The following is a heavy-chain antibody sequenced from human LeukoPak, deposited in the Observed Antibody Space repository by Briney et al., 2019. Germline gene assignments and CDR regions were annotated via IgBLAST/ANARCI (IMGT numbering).Heavy chain of an antibody. CDR3: ARGVIAVAGLFDY. Sequence: PSETLSLTCAVYGGSFSGYYWSWIRQPPGKGLEWIGEINHSGSTNYNPSLKSRVTISVDKSKNQFSLKLSSVTAADTAVYYCARGVIAVAGLFDYWGQGTLVTVSS. CDR1: GGSFSGYY. V-gene: IGHV4-34*01. CDR2: INHSGST. D-gene: IGHD6-19*01. J-gene: IGHJ4*02.